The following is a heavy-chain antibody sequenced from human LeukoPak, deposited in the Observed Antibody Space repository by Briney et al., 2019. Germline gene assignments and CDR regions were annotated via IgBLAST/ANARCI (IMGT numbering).Heavy chain of an antibody. CDR1: GYSFTSYW. J-gene: IGHJ3*02. CDR2: TDPSDSYT. CDR3: ASRNDYGDYSAFDI. Sequence: KVGESLKISCKGSGYSFTSYWISWVRQMPGKGLEWMGRTDPSDSYTNCSPSFQGHVTISADKSISTAYLQWSSLKASDTAMYYCASRNDYGDYSAFDIWGQGTMVTVSS. D-gene: IGHD4-17*01. V-gene: IGHV5-10-1*01.